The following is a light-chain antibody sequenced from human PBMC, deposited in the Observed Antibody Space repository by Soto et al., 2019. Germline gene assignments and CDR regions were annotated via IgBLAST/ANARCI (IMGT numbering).Light chain of an antibody. V-gene: IGLV3-21*02. CDR3: QVWDISSDQYL. Sequence: ELTQPPSVSVAPGQTARITCGGNNIASKSVHWYQQRPGQAPVLVLYDDSNRPSGIPARFSGSNSGSTATLTISSVEAGDEADYFCQVWDISSDQYLFGAGTKVTVL. CDR2: DDS. CDR1: NIASKS. J-gene: IGLJ1*01.